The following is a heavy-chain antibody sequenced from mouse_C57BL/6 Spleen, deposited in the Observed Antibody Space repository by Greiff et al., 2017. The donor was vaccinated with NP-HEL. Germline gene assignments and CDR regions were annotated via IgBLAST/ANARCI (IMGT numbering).Heavy chain of an antibody. CDR3: TSNWDVWFAY. CDR1: GYAFSSSW. Sequence: QVQLKESGPELVKPGASVKISCKASGYAFSSSWMNWVKQRPGKGLEWIGRIYPGDGDTNYNGKFKGKATLTADKSSSTAYMQLSSLTSEDSAVYFCTSNWDVWFAYWGQGTLVTVSA. CDR2: IYPGDGDT. J-gene: IGHJ3*01. V-gene: IGHV1-82*01. D-gene: IGHD4-1*02.